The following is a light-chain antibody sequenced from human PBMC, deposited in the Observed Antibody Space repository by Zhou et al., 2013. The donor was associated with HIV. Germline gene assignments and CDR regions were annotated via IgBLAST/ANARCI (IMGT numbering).Light chain of an antibody. V-gene: IGKV2D-29*01. CDR2: EVS. CDR1: QSLLQTNGKTY. J-gene: IGKJ2*01. Sequence: DIVMTQTPLSLTVTPGQPASTSCKSTQSLLQTNGKTYLYWYLQKPGQPPQLLIYEVSNRFSGVPDRFSGGGSGTDFTLRISRVEAEDVGVYYCMQDIQLPRTFGQGTKLEIK. CDR3: MQDIQLPRT.